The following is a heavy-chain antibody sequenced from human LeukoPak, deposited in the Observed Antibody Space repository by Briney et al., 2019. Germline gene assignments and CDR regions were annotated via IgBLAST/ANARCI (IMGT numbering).Heavy chain of an antibody. CDR2: INPNSGGT. CDR1: GYSXTVYY. CDR3: AGLSGYDPYYFDY. V-gene: IGHV1-2*02. J-gene: IGHJ4*02. D-gene: IGHD5-12*01. Sequence: ASVTVSCKASGYSXTVYYMHGVRQAPGQGLELMGCINPNSGGTDYAQKFQGRVTMTRDTSISTAYMELSRLTSDDPAVYYCAGLSGYDPYYFDYWGQGTLVAVSS.